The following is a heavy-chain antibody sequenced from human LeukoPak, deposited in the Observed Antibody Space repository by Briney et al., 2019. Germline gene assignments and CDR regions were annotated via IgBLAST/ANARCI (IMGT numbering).Heavy chain of an antibody. CDR3: ARTVDGITNFDY. J-gene: IGHJ4*02. CDR1: GFTFSSYA. D-gene: IGHD6-19*01. V-gene: IGHV3-23*01. Sequence: PGGSLRLSCAASGFTFSSYAMNWVRQAPGKGLEWVSGISSSGGGTYYADSVKGRFTISRDNAKNSLYLQMNSLRAEDTAVYYCARTVDGITNFDYWGQGTLVTVSS. CDR2: ISSSGGGT.